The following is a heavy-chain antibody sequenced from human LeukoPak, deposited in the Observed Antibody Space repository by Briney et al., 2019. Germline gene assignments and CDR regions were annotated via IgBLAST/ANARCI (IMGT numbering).Heavy chain of an antibody. CDR1: EFTFSIYS. J-gene: IGHJ4*02. CDR3: ARGLGAYCSAGSCTFDN. V-gene: IGHV3-21*06. CDR2: ISSSSSSI. D-gene: IGHD2-15*01. Sequence: GGSLRLSCSASEFTFSIYSMNWVRQSPGKGLEWVSYISSSSSSIYYADSVNGRCTISRDNAKNKLYLQMHSLRVEDTAVYYCARGLGAYCSAGSCTFDNWGQGTLVTVSS.